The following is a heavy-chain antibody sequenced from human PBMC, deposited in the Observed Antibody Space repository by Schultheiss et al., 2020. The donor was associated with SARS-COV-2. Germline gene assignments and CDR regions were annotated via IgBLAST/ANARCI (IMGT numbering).Heavy chain of an antibody. V-gene: IGHV4-61*01. CDR1: GGSVSSGSYY. D-gene: IGHD3-10*01. CDR2: IYYSGST. Sequence: SETLSLTCTVSGGSVSSGSYYWSWIRQPPGKGLEWIGYIYYSGSTNYNPSLKSRVTISVDTSKNQFSLKLSSVTAADTAVYYCARVQNYYGSGSHEDYWGQGTLVTVSS. J-gene: IGHJ4*02. CDR3: ARVQNYYGSGSHEDY.